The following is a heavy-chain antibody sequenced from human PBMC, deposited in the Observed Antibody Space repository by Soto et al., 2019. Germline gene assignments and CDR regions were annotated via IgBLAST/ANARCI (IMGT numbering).Heavy chain of an antibody. CDR3: TTEYLMVYALDY. V-gene: IGHV3-15*01. D-gene: IGHD2-8*01. CDR1: GFTFSSAW. CDR2: IKSKTDGGTT. J-gene: IGHJ4*02. Sequence: PGGSLRLSCAASGFTFSSAWMSWVGQAPGKGLEWVGRIKSKTDGGTTDYAAPVKGRFTISRDDSKNTLYLQMNSLKTEDTAVYYCTTEYLMVYALDYWGQGTLVTVSS.